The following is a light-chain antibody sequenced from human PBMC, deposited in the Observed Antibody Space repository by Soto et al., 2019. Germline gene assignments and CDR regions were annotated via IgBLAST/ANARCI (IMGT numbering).Light chain of an antibody. CDR2: GAS. J-gene: IGKJ5*01. V-gene: IGKV3D-15*01. CDR3: QQYNNWPLTIT. CDR1: QSVSSN. Sequence: DIVMTQSPAPLSVSPGERATLSCKSSQSVSSNLAWYQQKPGKAPRLLIFGASYRATGIPARFSGSGSWTEFTRTISSLQSEEFAVYYCQQYNNWPLTITLGQGTRLEIK.